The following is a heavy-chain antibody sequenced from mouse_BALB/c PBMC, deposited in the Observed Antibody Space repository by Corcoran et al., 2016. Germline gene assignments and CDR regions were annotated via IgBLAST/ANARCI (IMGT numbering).Heavy chain of an antibody. D-gene: IGHD2-4*01. V-gene: IGHV14-1*02. J-gene: IGHJ3*01. CDR3: ASMITFWFAY. Sequence: EVQLQQSGAELVRPGALVKLSCKASGFNIKDYYMHWVKQRPEQGLEWIGWIDPENGNTIYDPKFQGKASITADTSSNTAYLQLSSLTSEDTAVYYWASMITFWFAYWGQGTLVTVSA. CDR2: IDPENGNT. CDR1: GFNIKDYY.